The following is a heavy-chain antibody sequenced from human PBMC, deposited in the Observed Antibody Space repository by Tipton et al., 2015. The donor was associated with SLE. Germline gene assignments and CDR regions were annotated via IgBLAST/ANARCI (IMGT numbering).Heavy chain of an antibody. CDR1: GGSISSSSYY. Sequence: TLSLTCTVSGGSISSSSYYWGWIRQPPGKGLEWIGSIYYSGSTYYNPSLKSRVTISVDTSKNQFSLKLSSVTAADTAVYYCSDGGGYFSFDYWGQGTLGTVSS. J-gene: IGHJ4*02. CDR3: SDGGGYFSFDY. D-gene: IGHD3-22*01. V-gene: IGHV4-39*07. CDR2: IYYSGST.